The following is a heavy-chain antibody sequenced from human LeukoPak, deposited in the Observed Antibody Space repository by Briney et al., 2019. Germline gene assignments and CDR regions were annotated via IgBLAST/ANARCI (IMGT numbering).Heavy chain of an antibody. CDR3: ARDGGYGDYPHFDY. CDR2: ISSSSITM. CDR1: GFTFNNYY. J-gene: IGHJ4*01. Sequence: PGGSLRLSCAASGFTFNNYYMTWIRQAPGKGLEWLSYISSSSITMYYADSVKGRFTISRDNAKKSLYLQMNSLRPDDTAVYYCARDGGYGDYPHFDYWGQGTLVTVSS. D-gene: IGHD4-17*01. V-gene: IGHV3-11*01.